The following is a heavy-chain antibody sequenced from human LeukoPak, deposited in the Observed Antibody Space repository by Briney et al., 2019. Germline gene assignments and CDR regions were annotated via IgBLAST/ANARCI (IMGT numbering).Heavy chain of an antibody. V-gene: IGHV3-48*03. CDR3: AELGITMIGGV. CDR2: ISSSGSTI. D-gene: IGHD3-10*02. Sequence: GSLELSFAASGFPFSSYEMKWGRPAPGKGLEGVSYISSSGSTIYYADSVKGRFTISRDNAKNSLYLQMNSLRAEDTAVYYCAELGITMIGGVWGKGTTVTISS. J-gene: IGHJ6*04. CDR1: GFPFSSYE.